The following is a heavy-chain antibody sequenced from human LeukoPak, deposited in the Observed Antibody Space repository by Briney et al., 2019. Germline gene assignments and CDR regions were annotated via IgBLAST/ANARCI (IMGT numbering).Heavy chain of an antibody. Sequence: SETLSLTCTVSGGSIRSYWSWIRQPAGKGLEWIGRIYGSGSTDYNPSLKSRVTMSIDTSKNQFSLNLISVTAADTAVYYCARDSGTAGEVKFDPWGQGTLVTVSS. J-gene: IGHJ5*02. D-gene: IGHD3-10*01. CDR3: ARDSGTAGEVKFDP. CDR1: GGSIRSY. V-gene: IGHV4-4*07. CDR2: IYGSGST.